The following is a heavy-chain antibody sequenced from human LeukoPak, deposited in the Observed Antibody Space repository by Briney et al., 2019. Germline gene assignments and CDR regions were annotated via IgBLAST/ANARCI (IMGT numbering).Heavy chain of an antibody. D-gene: IGHD1-26*01. CDR3: ANVVGATEDYFDY. CDR2: ISGSGGST. V-gene: IGHV3-23*01. Sequence: GGSLRLSCAASGFTFSSYAMSWVRQAPGKGLEWVSAISGSGGSTYYADSVKGRFTISRDNSKNTLYLQMNSLRAEDTAVYYCANVVGATEDYFDYWGQGTLVTVSS. J-gene: IGHJ4*02. CDR1: GFTFSSYA.